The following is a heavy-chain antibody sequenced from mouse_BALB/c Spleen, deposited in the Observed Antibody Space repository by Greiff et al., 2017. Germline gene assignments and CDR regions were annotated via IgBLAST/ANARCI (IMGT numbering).Heavy chain of an antibody. Sequence: EVQLQQSGGGLVQPGGSMKLSCVASGFTFSNYWMNWVRQSPEKGLEWVAEIRLKSNNYATHYAESVKGRFTISRDDSKSSVYLQMNNLRAEDTGIYYCTRRDWVFDYWGQGTTLTVSS. CDR2: IRLKSNNYAT. CDR3: TRRDWVFDY. D-gene: IGHD4-1*01. V-gene: IGHV6-6*02. CDR1: GFTFSNYW. J-gene: IGHJ2*01.